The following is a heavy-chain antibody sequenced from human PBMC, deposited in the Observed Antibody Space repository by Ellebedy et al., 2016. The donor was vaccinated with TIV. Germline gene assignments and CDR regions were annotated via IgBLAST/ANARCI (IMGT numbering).Heavy chain of an antibody. D-gene: IGHD1-26*01. V-gene: IGHV1-2*04. Sequence: AASVKVSCKASGYTFTGYYMHWVRQAPGQGLEWMGWINPNSGGTNYAQKFQGWVTMTRDTSISTAYMELSRLRSDDTAVYYCARDFCPGSSYSGSYCFDYWGQGTLVTVSS. J-gene: IGHJ4*02. CDR1: GYTFTGYY. CDR3: ARDFCPGSSYSGSYCFDY. CDR2: INPNSGGT.